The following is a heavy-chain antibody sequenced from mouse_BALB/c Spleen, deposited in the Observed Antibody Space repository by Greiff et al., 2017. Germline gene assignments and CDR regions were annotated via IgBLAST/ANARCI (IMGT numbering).Heavy chain of an antibody. CDR3: ATGTKYAMDY. CDR1: GFSLTSYG. D-gene: IGHD4-1*01. J-gene: IGHJ4*01. V-gene: IGHV2-9*02. CDR2: IWAGGST. Sequence: QVHVKQSGPGLVAPSQSLSITCTVSGFSLTSYGVHWVRQPPGKGLEWLGVIWAGGSTNYNSALMSRLSISKDNSKSQVFLKMNSLQTDDTAMYYCATGTKYAMDYWGQGTSVTVSS.